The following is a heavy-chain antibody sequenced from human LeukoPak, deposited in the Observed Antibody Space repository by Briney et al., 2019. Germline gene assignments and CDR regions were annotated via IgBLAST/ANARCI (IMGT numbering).Heavy chain of an antibody. V-gene: IGHV1-8*01. CDR1: GYTFTNYD. D-gene: IGHD2-2*01. CDR2: MNPNSGDS. J-gene: IGHJ4*02. CDR3: ARRYCISTGCSAFDY. Sequence: ASVKVSCKASGYTFTNYDINWVRQATGQGLEWMGWMNPNSGDSHSVDKFQGRVTMTRDTSIRAAYMELSGLRSDDTAVYYCARRYCISTGCSAFDYWGPGTPVTVSS.